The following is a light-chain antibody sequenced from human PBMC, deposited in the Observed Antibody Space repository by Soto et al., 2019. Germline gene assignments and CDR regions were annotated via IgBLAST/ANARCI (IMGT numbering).Light chain of an antibody. Sequence: EIVMTQSPATLSVSPEEKDTIYRRASQSVSSNLAWYQQKPGQAPRLLIYGASTRATGIPARFSGSGSGTEFTLTISSLQSEDFAVYYCQQYNNWPGTFGQGTKVDIK. CDR1: QSVSSN. CDR3: QQYNNWPGT. J-gene: IGKJ1*01. CDR2: GAS. V-gene: IGKV3-15*01.